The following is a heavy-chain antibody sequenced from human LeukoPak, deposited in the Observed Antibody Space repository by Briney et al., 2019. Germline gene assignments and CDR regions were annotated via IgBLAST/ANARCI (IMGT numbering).Heavy chain of an antibody. D-gene: IGHD6-13*01. CDR1: GFTFSSYE. Sequence: GGSLRLSCAASGFTFSSYEMNWVRQAPGKGLEWVSAISGSGGSTYYADSVKGRFTISRDNSKNTLYLQMNSLRVEDTAVYYCARGISSSSWYSFFARAEGPPDYYYYMDVWGKGTTVTISS. CDR2: ISGSGGST. V-gene: IGHV3-23*01. J-gene: IGHJ6*03. CDR3: ARGISSSSWYSFFARAEGPPDYYYYMDV.